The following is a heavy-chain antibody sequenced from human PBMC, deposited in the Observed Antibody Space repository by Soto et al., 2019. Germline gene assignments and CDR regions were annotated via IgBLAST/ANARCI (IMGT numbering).Heavy chain of an antibody. V-gene: IGHV4-31*03. D-gene: IGHD6-19*01. CDR1: GESVSSRGYY. J-gene: IGHJ6*02. CDR3: ERSRKWLRDYYYYGMDV. CDR2: IYSSVGT. Sequence: SETLSLTCSVSGESVSSRGYYCTWILHHPGKGLEWIGYIYSSVGTYYNPSLKSRVTMSDDTSMNQFSLSMSSVTGADTSGYDCERSRKWLRDYYYYGMDVWGQGTKVTVSS.